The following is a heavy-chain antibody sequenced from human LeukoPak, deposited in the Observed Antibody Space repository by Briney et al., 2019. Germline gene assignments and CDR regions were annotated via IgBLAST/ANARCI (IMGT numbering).Heavy chain of an antibody. CDR3: AKVGWFGELFPWFYFDY. CDR1: GFTFSSYG. V-gene: IGHV3-23*01. Sequence: GGSLRLSCAASGFTFSSYGMSWVRQAPGKGLEWVSAISGSGGSTYYADSVKGRFTISRDNSKNTLYLQMNSLRAEDTAVYYCAKVGWFGELFPWFYFDYWGQGTLVTVSS. CDR2: ISGSGGST. J-gene: IGHJ4*02. D-gene: IGHD3-10*01.